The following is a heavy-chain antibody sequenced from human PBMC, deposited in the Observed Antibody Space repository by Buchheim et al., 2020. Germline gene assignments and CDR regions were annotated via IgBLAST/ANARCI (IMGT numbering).Heavy chain of an antibody. Sequence: EVQLLESGGGLVQPGGSLRLSCAASGFTFSSYAMSWVRQAPGKGLEWVSAISGSGGSTYYADSVKGRFTIFRDNSKNTLYLQMNSLRAEDTAVYYCAKSLLAYYYDSSVRGYGMDVWGQGTT. V-gene: IGHV3-23*01. CDR1: GFTFSSYA. D-gene: IGHD3-22*01. CDR3: AKSLLAYYYDSSVRGYGMDV. J-gene: IGHJ6*02. CDR2: ISGSGGST.